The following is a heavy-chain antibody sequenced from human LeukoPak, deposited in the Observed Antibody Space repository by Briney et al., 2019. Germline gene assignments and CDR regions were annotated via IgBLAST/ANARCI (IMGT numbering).Heavy chain of an antibody. D-gene: IGHD3-16*01. CDR3: ARYSLYDYVWGSYSQTFAFDY. CDR2: IYYSGST. J-gene: IGHJ4*02. V-gene: IGHV4-59*01. Sequence: SETLSLTCTVSDGSISSYYWTWIRQPPGKGLEWIGYIYYSGSTSYNPSLKGRVTISVDTSKNQFSLKLSSVTAADTAVYYCARYSLYDYVWGSYSQTFAFDYWGQGTLVTVSS. CDR1: DGSISSYY.